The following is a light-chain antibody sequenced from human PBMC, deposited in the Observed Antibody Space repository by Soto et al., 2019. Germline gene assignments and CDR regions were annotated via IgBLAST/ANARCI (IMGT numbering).Light chain of an antibody. V-gene: IGLV1-40*01. CDR1: SSNIGAGYD. J-gene: IGLJ1*01. CDR2: GNS. Sequence: QSVLTQPPSVSGAPGQRVTLSCTGSSSNIGAGYDVHWYQQLPGTAPKLLIYGNSNRPSGVPDRFSGSKSGTSASLAITGLQAEDEADYYCQSYDSSLSGWVFGTGTQLTVL. CDR3: QSYDSSLSGWV.